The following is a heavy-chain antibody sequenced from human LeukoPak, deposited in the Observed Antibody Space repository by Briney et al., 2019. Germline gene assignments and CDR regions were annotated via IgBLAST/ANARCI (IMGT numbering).Heavy chain of an antibody. D-gene: IGHD1-26*01. J-gene: IGHJ4*02. Sequence: SETLSLTCAVYGGSFSGYYWSWIRQPPGKGLEWIGEINHSGSTNYNPSLKSRVTISVDPSKNQFSLKLSSVTAADTAVYYCARGVVGATKNFDYWGQGTLVTVSS. CDR3: ARGVVGATKNFDY. V-gene: IGHV4-34*01. CDR2: INHSGST. CDR1: GGSFSGYY.